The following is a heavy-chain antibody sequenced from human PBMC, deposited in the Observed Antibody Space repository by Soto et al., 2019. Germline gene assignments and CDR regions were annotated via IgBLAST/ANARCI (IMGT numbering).Heavy chain of an antibody. CDR3: ARDQWDLNYYYYYGMDV. V-gene: IGHV1-3*01. D-gene: IGHD1-26*01. Sequence: ASVKVSCKASGYTFTSYAMHWVRQDHGQRLEWMAWIDAGNGNTKYSQKFQGRVTITRDTSASTAYMELSSLRSEDTAVYYCARDQWDLNYYYYYGMDVWGQGTTVTVSS. CDR2: IDAGNGNT. J-gene: IGHJ6*02. CDR1: GYTFTSYA.